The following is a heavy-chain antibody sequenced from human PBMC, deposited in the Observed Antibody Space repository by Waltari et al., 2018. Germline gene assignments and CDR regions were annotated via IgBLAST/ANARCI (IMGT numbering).Heavy chain of an antibody. Sequence: QVQLVQSGAEVKKSGASVKVSCKASGYTFTDFFIHWVRQAPGQGLEWMGRINPNSGDTSYAQRLQGRVTMTGETSITTAYMELTGLRSDDTAIYYCARSGGGTTTFGVAEWGQGSLVTVSS. J-gene: IGHJ4*02. CDR3: ARSGGGTTTFGVAE. CDR1: GYTFTDFF. CDR2: INPNSGDT. V-gene: IGHV1-2*06. D-gene: IGHD3-3*01.